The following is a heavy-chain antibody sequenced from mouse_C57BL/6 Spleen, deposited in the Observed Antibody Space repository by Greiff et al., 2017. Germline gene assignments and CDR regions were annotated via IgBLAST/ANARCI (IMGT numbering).Heavy chain of an antibody. CDR1: GYTFTSYW. J-gene: IGHJ2*01. Sequence: QVQLQQPGAELVMPGASVKLSCKASGYTFTSYWMHWVKQSPGQGLEWIGEIDPSDSYTNYNQKFKGKSTLTVDKSSSTAYMQLSSLTSEDSAVYYCARLGRSYYFDYWGQGTTLTVSS. CDR2: IDPSDSYT. D-gene: IGHD4-1*01. V-gene: IGHV1-69*01. CDR3: ARLGRSYYFDY.